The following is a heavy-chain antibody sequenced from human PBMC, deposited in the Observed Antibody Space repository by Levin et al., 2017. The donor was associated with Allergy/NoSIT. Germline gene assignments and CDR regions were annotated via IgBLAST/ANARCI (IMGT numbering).Heavy chain of an antibody. Sequence: LSLTCAASGFTFRSYAMSWVRQAPGKGLEWVSAISGSGGSTYYADSVKGRFTISRDNSKNTLYLQMNSLRAEDTAVYYCAKDGTFAIAARRGRDYWGQGTLVTVSS. CDR1: GFTFRSYA. CDR3: AKDGTFAIAARRGRDY. J-gene: IGHJ4*02. CDR2: ISGSGGST. D-gene: IGHD6-6*01. V-gene: IGHV3-23*01.